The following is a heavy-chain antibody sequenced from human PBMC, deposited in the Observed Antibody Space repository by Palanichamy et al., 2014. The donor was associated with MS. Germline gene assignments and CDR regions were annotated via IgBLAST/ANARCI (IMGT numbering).Heavy chain of an antibody. CDR2: IKQDGSEK. CDR1: GFTFSSYW. D-gene: IGHD3-10*01. Sequence: EVQLVESGGGLVQPGGSLRLSCAAPGFTFSSYWMSWVRQAPGKGLEWVANIKQDGSEKYYVDSVKGRFTISRDNAKNSLYLQMNSLRAEDTAVYYCARDRVRYYYGMDVWGQGTTVTVSS. V-gene: IGHV3-7*03. CDR3: ARDRVRYYYGMDV. J-gene: IGHJ6*02.